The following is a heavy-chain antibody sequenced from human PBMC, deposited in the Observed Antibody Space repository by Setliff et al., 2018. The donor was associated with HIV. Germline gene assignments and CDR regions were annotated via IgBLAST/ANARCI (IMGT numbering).Heavy chain of an antibody. CDR3: ATYADRESNRFDP. D-gene: IGHD3-10*01. J-gene: IGHJ5*02. CDR1: GGSISSGSYY. CDR2: IYISGSG. Sequence: KSSETLSLTCTVSGGSISSGSYYWSWIRQPAGKGLEWIGHIYISGSGHYNPSLKSRVTISLDTSKNQISLKLTSVSAADTAVYYCATYADRESNRFDPWGQGILVTV. V-gene: IGHV4-61*09.